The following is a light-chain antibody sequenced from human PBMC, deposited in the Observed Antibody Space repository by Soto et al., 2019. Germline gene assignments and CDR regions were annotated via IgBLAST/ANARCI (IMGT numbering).Light chain of an antibody. Sequence: EIVLTQSPATLSLSPGERATLSCRASQSVSSSLAWFQHKPGQAPRLLIYDASNRATAIPARFSGSGSGTDFNLTISSLEPEDFGIYYGQQRSNWPRTFGQGTKLEIK. CDR2: DAS. CDR3: QQRSNWPRT. CDR1: QSVSSS. J-gene: IGKJ2*01. V-gene: IGKV3-11*01.